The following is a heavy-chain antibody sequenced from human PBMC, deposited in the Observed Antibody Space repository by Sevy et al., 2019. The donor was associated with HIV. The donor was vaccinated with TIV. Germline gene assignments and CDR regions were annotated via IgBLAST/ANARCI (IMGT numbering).Heavy chain of an antibody. J-gene: IGHJ6*02. V-gene: IGHV3-21*01. CDR2: ISSSSSYI. CDR3: ARDRQQLGSAGYYYGMDV. Sequence: GGSLRLSCAASGFTFSSYSMNWVRQAPGKGLEWVSSISSSSSYIYYADSVKGRFTISRGNAKNSLYLQMNSLRAEDTAVYYCARDRQQLGSAGYYYGMDVWGQGTTVTVSS. D-gene: IGHD6-13*01. CDR1: GFTFSSYS.